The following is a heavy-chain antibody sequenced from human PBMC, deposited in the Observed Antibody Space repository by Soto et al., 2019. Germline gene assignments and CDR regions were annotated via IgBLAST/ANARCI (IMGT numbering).Heavy chain of an antibody. CDR2: IWYDGSNK. V-gene: IGHV3-33*01. CDR3: AMSYYDLLTGYYPFDY. D-gene: IGHD3-9*01. Sequence: SLRLSCAASGFTFTSYGMHWGRQAPGNGLEWGAVIWYDGSNKYYADSVKGRCTISRDNSKNTLYLQMNSLRAENTAVYYCAMSYYDLLTGYYPFDYWGQGTLVTVSS. J-gene: IGHJ4*02. CDR1: GFTFTSYG.